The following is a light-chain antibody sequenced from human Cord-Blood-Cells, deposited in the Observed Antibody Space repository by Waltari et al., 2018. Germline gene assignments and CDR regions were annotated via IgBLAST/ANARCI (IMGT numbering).Light chain of an antibody. V-gene: IGKV1-39*01. CDR3: QQSYSTPPG. CDR1: QSISSY. Sequence: DIQMTQSPSSLSASVGDRVTITCRASQSISSYLNGYQQKPGKAPKLLIYAASSLQSGVPSRCSGSGSAADFTLTSSSLQPEDFPTYYCQQSYSTPPGFGQETKLEIK. J-gene: IGKJ2*03. CDR2: AAS.